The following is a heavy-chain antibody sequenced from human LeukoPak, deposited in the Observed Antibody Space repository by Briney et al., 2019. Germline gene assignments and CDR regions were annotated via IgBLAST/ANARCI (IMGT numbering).Heavy chain of an antibody. CDR2: IYHSGST. V-gene: IGHV4-30-2*01. J-gene: IGHJ5*02. CDR1: GFTFSSYW. Sequence: LRLSCAASGFTFSSYWMSWIRQPPGKGLEWIGYIYHSGSTYYNPSLKSRVTISVDRSKNQFSLKLSSVTAADTAVYYCARALGPDIVVVPAAIWFDPWGQGTLVTVSS. D-gene: IGHD2-2*01. CDR3: ARALGPDIVVVPAAIWFDP.